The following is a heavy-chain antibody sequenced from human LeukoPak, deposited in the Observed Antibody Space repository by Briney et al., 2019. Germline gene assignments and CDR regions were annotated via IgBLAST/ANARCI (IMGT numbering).Heavy chain of an antibody. J-gene: IGHJ4*02. CDR3: ASSGSYRFDY. Sequence: QSGGSLRLSCAASGFTFSSYSMNWDRQAPGKGLEWVSHITASGTAMFYADSVKGRFTISRDNAKNSLYLQMNSLRDEDTAVYYCASSGSYRFDYWGQGTLVTVSS. V-gene: IGHV3-48*02. CDR1: GFTFSSYS. CDR2: ITASGTAM. D-gene: IGHD1-26*01.